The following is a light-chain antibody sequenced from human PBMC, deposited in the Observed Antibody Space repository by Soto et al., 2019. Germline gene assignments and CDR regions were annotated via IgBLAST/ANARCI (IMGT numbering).Light chain of an antibody. CDR1: QDIRND. Sequence: AIQMTQSPSSLSASVGDRVTITCRASQDIRNDLAWYQQKPAKPPKVLIYGASTLQSGVPSRFGGSRSGTDFTLTSTSLQREDFGAYYCRHDYAYPFTFGQGTKLDIK. CDR2: GAS. CDR3: RHDYAYPFT. J-gene: IGKJ2*01. V-gene: IGKV1-6*01.